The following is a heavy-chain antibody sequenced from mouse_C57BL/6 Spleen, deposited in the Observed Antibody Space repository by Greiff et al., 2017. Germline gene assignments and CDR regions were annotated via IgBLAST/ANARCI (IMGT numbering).Heavy chain of an antibody. V-gene: IGHV6-3*01. Sequence: EVKLVESGGGFVQPGGSLKLSCVASGFTFSNYLMNWVRQSPEKGLEWVAQIRLKSDNYATHYAESVKGRFTISRDDSKSSVYLQMNNLRAEDTGIFYCTTDTWFAYWGQGTLVTVSA. CDR2: IRLKSDNYAT. CDR3: TTDTWFAY. J-gene: IGHJ3*01. CDR1: GFTFSNYL.